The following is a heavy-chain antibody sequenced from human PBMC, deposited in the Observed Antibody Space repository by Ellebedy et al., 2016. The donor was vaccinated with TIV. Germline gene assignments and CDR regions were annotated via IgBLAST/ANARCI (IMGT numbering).Heavy chain of an antibody. V-gene: IGHV4-4*07. CDR1: GVSITSHF. Sequence: SETLSLTCAVSGVSITSHFWTWIRQPAGGGLEWIGRLHPSGTPNYNPSLKSRVIMSRDTSKDQFSLTFSSVTAADTAVYYCARHGPQWFDAFDLWGQGTLVTVSS. D-gene: IGHD3-22*01. J-gene: IGHJ3*01. CDR2: LHPSGTP. CDR3: ARHGPQWFDAFDL.